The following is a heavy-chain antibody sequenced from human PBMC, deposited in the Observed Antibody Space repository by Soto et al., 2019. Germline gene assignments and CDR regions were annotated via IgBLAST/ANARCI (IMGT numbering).Heavy chain of an antibody. CDR3: ARAYGSVPRGGFDY. Sequence: TMSHTRSVAGGSISGVDYYCSWIRQPPGKGLEWIGYIYYSGSTYYNPSLKSRVTISVDTSKKQFSLKLSSVTAADTAVYYCARAYGSVPRGGFDYWGQGTLVTVSS. D-gene: IGHD3-10*01. CDR2: IYYSGST. CDR1: GGSISGVDYY. J-gene: IGHJ4*02. V-gene: IGHV4-30-4*01.